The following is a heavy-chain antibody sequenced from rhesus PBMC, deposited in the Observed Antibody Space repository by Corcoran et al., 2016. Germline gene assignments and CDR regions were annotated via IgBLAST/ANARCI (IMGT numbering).Heavy chain of an antibody. Sequence: EVQLVESGGGLVQPGGSLRLSCAASGFTFRSYGMSWVRQAPGKGLEWVSYISNGGGSTYYADSGNGRFTSSRDNSKNTLSLQMNSLRAEDTAVYYCAKVSDSGYMYFDYWGQGVLVTVSS. CDR3: AKVSDSGYMYFDY. CDR1: GFTFRSYG. J-gene: IGHJ4*01. CDR2: ISNGGGST. D-gene: IGHD3-28*01. V-gene: IGHV3S5*01.